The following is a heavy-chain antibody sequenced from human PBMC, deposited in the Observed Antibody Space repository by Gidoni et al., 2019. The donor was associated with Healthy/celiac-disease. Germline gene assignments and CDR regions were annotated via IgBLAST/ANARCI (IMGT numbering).Heavy chain of an antibody. D-gene: IGHD3-10*01. Sequence: EVQLVESGGGLVQPGGSLRLSCAASGFTFSSYWMSWVRQAPGKGLEWVANIKQDGSEQYYVDSVKGRFTISRDNAKNSLYLQMNSLRAEDTAVYYCARDRTLLQITMVRGDAFDIWGQGTMVTVSS. CDR3: ARDRTLLQITMVRGDAFDI. V-gene: IGHV3-7*03. CDR2: IKQDGSEQ. J-gene: IGHJ3*02. CDR1: GFTFSSYW.